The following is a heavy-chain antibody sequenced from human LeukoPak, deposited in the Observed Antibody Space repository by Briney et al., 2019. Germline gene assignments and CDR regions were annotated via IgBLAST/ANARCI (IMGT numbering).Heavy chain of an antibody. CDR2: ISERGGST. Sequence: GGSLRLSCVVSGFSLSNYGMAWVRQAPGKGQDWVPYISERGGSTTYADSVKGRFTISRDTSLNTLYLQMNNLRAEDTAVYFCAKRGVVIRGILVIGYHQEAYHYDFWGQGVWSPSPQ. D-gene: IGHD3-10*01. CDR3: AKRGVVIRGILVIGYHQEAYHYDF. J-gene: IGHJ4*02. V-gene: IGHV3-23*01. CDR1: GFSLSNYG.